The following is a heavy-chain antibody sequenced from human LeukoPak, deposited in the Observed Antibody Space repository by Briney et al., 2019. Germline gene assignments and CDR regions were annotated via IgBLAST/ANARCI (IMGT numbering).Heavy chain of an antibody. CDR3: ARGSEGATDY. V-gene: IGHV3-7*04. CDR2: MNQAGSER. J-gene: IGHJ4*02. D-gene: IGHD1-26*01. CDR1: GFTFSSYW. Sequence: GGSLRLSCAASGFTFSSYWMHWVRQAPGKGLEWVANMNQAGSERKYVDSVRGRFTISRDNAKKSLFLQMTSLRAEDRAVYHCARGSEGATDYWGQGTLVTVSS.